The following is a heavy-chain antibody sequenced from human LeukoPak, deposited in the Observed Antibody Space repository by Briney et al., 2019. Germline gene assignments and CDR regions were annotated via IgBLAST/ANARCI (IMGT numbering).Heavy chain of an antibody. Sequence: ASVKVSCKASGGTFSSYAISWVRQAPRQGLEWMGGIIPIFGTANYAQKFQGRVTITADKSTSTAYMELSRLRSDDTAVYSCARAGVAYDLWGQGTLVTVSS. D-gene: IGHD2-15*01. CDR3: ARAGVAYDL. CDR1: GGTFSSYA. J-gene: IGHJ5*02. V-gene: IGHV1-69*06. CDR2: IIPIFGTA.